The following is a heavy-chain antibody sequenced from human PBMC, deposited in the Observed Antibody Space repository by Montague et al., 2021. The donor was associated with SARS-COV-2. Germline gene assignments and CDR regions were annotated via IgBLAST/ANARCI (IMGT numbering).Heavy chain of an antibody. CDR3: ARGFDY. V-gene: IGHV4-59*08. J-gene: IGHJ4*02. CDR1: GGSISSYY. Sequence: SETLSLTCTVSGGSISSYYWSWIRQPPGKGLEWIGYIYYSGSTNHNPSLKSRVTISVDTSKNQFSLKLSSVTAADTAVYYCARGFDYWGQGTPVTVSS. CDR2: IYYSGST.